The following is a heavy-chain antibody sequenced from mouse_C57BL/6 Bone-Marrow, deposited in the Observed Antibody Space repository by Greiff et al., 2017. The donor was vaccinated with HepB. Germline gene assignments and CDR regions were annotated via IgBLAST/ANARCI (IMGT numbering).Heavy chain of an antibody. V-gene: IGHV2-6-1*01. CDR1: GFSLTSYG. Sequence: VKLMESGPGLVAPSQSLSITCTVPGFSLTSYGIHWVRQPPGKGLEWLVVIWSDGSTTYNSALKSRLSISKDNSKSQVFLKMNSLQTDDTAMYYCARQRDYVLYAMDYWGQGTSVTVSS. CDR2: IWSDGST. D-gene: IGHD2-4*01. J-gene: IGHJ4*01. CDR3: ARQRDYVLYAMDY.